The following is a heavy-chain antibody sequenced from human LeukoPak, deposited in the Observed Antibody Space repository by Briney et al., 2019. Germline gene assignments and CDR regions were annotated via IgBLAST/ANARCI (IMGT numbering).Heavy chain of an antibody. CDR3: ARSLGAYDSSGYYKDY. CDR2: ISAYNGNT. V-gene: IGHV1-18*01. D-gene: IGHD3-22*01. J-gene: IGHJ4*01. CDR1: GYTFTSYG. Sequence: ASVKVSCKASGYTFTSYGISWVRQAPGQGLEWMGWISAYNGNTNYAQKLQGRVTMTIDTSTSTAYMELRSLRSDDTAVYYCARSLGAYDSSGYYKDYWGQEPWSPSPQ.